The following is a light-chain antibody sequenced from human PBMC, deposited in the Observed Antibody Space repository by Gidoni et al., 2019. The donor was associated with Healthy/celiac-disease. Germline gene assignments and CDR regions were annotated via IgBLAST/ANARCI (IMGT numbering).Light chain of an antibody. J-gene: IGKJ2*01. CDR3: QQYGSSPMYT. Sequence: CRASQSVSSSYLAWYQQKPGQAPRLLIYGASSRATGIPDRFSGSGSGTDFTLTISRLEPEDFAVYYCQQYGSSPMYTFGQXTKLEIK. CDR2: GAS. V-gene: IGKV3-20*01. CDR1: QSVSSSY.